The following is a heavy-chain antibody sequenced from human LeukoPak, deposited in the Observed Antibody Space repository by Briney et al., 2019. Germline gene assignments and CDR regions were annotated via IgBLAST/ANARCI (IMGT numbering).Heavy chain of an antibody. J-gene: IGHJ4*02. CDR3: ARAGSGWYWFDY. V-gene: IGHV1-2*02. CDR2: INPNSGGT. D-gene: IGHD6-19*01. Sequence: ASVKVSCKASGCTFTGYYMHWVRQAPGQGLEWMGWINPNSGGTNYAQKFQGRVTMTRDTSISTAYMELSRLRSDDTAVYYCARAGSGWYWFDYWGQGTLVTVSS. CDR1: GCTFTGYY.